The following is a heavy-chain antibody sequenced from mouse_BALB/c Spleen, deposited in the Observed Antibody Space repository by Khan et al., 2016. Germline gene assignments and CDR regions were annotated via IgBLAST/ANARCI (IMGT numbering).Heavy chain of an antibody. V-gene: IGHV9-3*02. Sequence: QIQLVQSGPELKKPVETVKISCKATGYTFTNYGMNWVKQAPGKGLKWMGWIHTSTGEPTYAEEFKGRVAFSLETSASTAYLQINNLKSEDTATYFCARTARATFAYWGQGTLVTVSA. CDR2: IHTSTGEP. CDR3: ARTARATFAY. D-gene: IGHD3-1*01. J-gene: IGHJ3*01. CDR1: GYTFTNYG.